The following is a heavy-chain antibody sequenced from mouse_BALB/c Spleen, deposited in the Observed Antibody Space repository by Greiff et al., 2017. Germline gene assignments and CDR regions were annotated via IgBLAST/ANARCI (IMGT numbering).Heavy chain of an antibody. J-gene: IGHJ2*01. CDR3: TRNYRYDAYFDY. V-gene: IGHV6-6*02. Sequence: EVKVEESGGGLVQPGGSMKLSCVASGFTFSNYWMNWVRQSPEKGLEWVAEIRLKSNNYATHYAESVKGRFTISRDDSKSSVYLQMNNLRAEDTGIYYCTRNYRYDAYFDYWGQGTTLTVSS. CDR1: GFTFSNYW. CDR2: IRLKSNNYAT. D-gene: IGHD2-14*01.